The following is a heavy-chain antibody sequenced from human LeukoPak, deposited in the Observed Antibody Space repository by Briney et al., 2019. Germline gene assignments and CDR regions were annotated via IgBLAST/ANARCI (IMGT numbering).Heavy chain of an antibody. CDR1: GFAFSNYW. CDR3: ARDLAFDI. J-gene: IGHJ3*02. V-gene: IGHV3-7*01. Sequence: GGSLRLSCIASGFAFSNYWMNWVRQAPGKGLEWVANIKHDGSEKHYVDSVKGRFTISRDNAKSSLYLQMNSLRAEDTAVYYCARDLAFDIWGQGTMVTVSS. CDR2: IKHDGSEK.